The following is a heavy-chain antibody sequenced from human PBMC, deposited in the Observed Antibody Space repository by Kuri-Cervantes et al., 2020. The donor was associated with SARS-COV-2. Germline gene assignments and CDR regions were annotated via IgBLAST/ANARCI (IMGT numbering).Heavy chain of an antibody. CDR3: ARAEKRTIFGVVNYYYYGMDV. D-gene: IGHD3-3*01. Sequence: GGSLRLSCAASGFTFSSYWMSWVRQAPGKGLEWVAVIWYDGSNKYYADSVKGRFTISRDNSKNALYLQMNSLRAEDTAVYYCARAEKRTIFGVVNYYYYGMDVWGQGTTVTVSS. CDR1: GFTFSSYW. J-gene: IGHJ6*02. CDR2: IWYDGSNK. V-gene: IGHV3-33*08.